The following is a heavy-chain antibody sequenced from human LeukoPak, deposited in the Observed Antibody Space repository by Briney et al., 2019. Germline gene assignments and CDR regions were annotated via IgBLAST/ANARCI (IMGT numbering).Heavy chain of an antibody. Sequence: SVKVSCKASGFTFTSSAVQWVRQARGQRLEWIGWIVVGSGNTNYAQKFQERVTITRDMSTSTAYMELSSLRSEDTAVYCCAAHLNIAVALYWGQGTLVTVSS. J-gene: IGHJ4*02. D-gene: IGHD6-19*01. CDR2: IVVGSGNT. V-gene: IGHV1-58*01. CDR3: AAHLNIAVALY. CDR1: GFTFTSSA.